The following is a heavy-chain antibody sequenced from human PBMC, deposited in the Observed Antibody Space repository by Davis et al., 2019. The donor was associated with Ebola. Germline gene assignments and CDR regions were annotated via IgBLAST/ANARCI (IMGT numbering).Heavy chain of an antibody. J-gene: IGHJ6*02. CDR2: INPHNGNT. V-gene: IGHV1-18*04. CDR3: ARDPSPYGDYGHGMDV. Sequence: ASVKVSCKASGYTFTSYGITWVRQAPGQGLEWMGWINPHNGNTNYAQNVQGRVTMTTDTSTSTAYMEVGSLRSDDTAVYYCARDPSPYGDYGHGMDVWGQGTTVTVSS. D-gene: IGHD4-17*01. CDR1: GYTFTSYG.